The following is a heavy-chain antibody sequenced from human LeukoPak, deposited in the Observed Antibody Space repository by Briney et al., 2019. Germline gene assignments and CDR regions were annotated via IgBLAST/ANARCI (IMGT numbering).Heavy chain of an antibody. Sequence: GGSLRLSCAASGFTFSSYGMHWVRQTSGKGLEWVACIRYDGSNKYYADSVKGRFTISRDNSKNTLYLQMNSLRAEDTAVYYCAKDGTVGATTGHYYYYYYMDVWGKGTTVTISS. J-gene: IGHJ6*03. D-gene: IGHD1-26*01. CDR2: IRYDGSNK. CDR1: GFTFSSYG. V-gene: IGHV3-30*02. CDR3: AKDGTVGATTGHYYYYYYMDV.